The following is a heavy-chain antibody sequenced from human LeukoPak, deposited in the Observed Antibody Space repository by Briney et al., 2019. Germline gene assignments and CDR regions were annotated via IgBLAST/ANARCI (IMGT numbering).Heavy chain of an antibody. CDR3: AGLHNGYEFDY. J-gene: IGHJ4*02. D-gene: IGHD5-12*01. CDR1: GDSISSYY. CDR2: KSNSGGT. V-gene: IGHV4-4*09. Sequence: PSETLSLTCTVSGDSISSYYWGWIRQPPGKGLEWIGYKSNSGGTTYNPSLRSRVTISVDTSKKQFSLKLTSVTAADTAVYYCAGLHNGYEFDYWGQGTLVTVSS.